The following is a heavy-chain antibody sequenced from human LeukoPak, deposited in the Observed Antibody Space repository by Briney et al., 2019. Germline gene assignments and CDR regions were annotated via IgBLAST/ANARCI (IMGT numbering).Heavy chain of an antibody. J-gene: IGHJ4*02. Sequence: GTSVKVSCKASGYTFTNYFMHWVRQAPGQGLEWMGVINPSGGGTTYAQRFQGRVTMTRDMSTSTVHMELSSLRSEDTAVYYCARGQNKCLGHWGQGTLVTVSS. CDR3: ARGQNKCLGH. V-gene: IGHV1-46*01. CDR2: INPSGGGT. CDR1: GYTFTNYF. D-gene: IGHD2/OR15-2a*01.